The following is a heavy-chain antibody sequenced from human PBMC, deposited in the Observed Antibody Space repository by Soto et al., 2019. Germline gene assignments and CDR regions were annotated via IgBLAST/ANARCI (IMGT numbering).Heavy chain of an antibody. D-gene: IGHD3-9*01. CDR2: VSGYSGKT. CDR1: GYSFSNYG. CDR3: ARDSKTGLDAFDI. J-gene: IGHJ3*02. V-gene: IGHV1-18*01. Sequence: ASVKLSCKASGYSFSNYGISWVRQAPGQGLEWMGWVSGYSGKTEHAQKLQGRVTMTADTPTSTAYMELRSLRSDDTAVYYCARDSKTGLDAFDIWGQGTMVTVSS.